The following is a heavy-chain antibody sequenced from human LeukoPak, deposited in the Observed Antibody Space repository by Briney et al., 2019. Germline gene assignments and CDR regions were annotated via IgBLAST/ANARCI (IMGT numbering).Heavy chain of an antibody. CDR2: IKHDGSEK. Sequence: PGGSLRLSCAASGFTFSTYWMSWVRQAPGKGLEWVANIKHDGSEKYYVDSVKGRFTISRDNAKNSLYLQMNSLRAEDTALYYCARSYYDSTGYNVFWYSGQGTLVTVSS. J-gene: IGHJ4*02. V-gene: IGHV3-7*01. D-gene: IGHD3-22*01. CDR1: GFTFSTYW. CDR3: ARSYYDSTGYNVFWY.